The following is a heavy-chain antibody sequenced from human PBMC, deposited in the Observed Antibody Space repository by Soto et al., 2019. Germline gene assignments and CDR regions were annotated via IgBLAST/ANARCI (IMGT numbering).Heavy chain of an antibody. CDR3: ARVVVGAPENPGNWFDP. CDR1: GYTLANCG. V-gene: IGHV1-18*01. CDR2: ISAYNGNT. J-gene: IGHJ5*02. D-gene: IGHD2-15*01. Sequence: SVEVCCKDSGYTLANCGMRWVRQDPRQGLEWMGWISAYNGNTNYAQKLQGRVTMTTDTSTSTVYMELRSLTSDDTALYYCARVVVGAPENPGNWFDPWGQGTLVTVSS.